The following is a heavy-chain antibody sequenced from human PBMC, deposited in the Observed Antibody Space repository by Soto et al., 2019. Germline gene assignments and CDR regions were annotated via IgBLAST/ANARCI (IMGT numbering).Heavy chain of an antibody. J-gene: IGHJ6*02. CDR2: IYYSGST. Sequence: SETLSLTCTVSGGSISSYYWSWIRQPPGKGLEWIGYIYYSGSTNYNPSLKSRVTISLDTSKNQFSLKLSSVTAADTAVYYCAREDDGAAAGTSDYYYYGMDVWGQGTTVTVSS. CDR3: AREDDGAAAGTSDYYYYGMDV. D-gene: IGHD6-13*01. V-gene: IGHV4-59*01. CDR1: GGSISSYY.